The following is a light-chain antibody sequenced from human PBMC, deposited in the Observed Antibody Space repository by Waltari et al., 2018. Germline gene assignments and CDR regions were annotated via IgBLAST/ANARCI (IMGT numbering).Light chain of an antibody. V-gene: IGLV6-57*03. J-gene: IGLJ3*02. CDR1: SGSIATDY. Sequence: NFLLTQPHSVSESPGKTVTISCTRSSGSIATDYVQWYQPRPGSAPTTVILEDDQRPSGVPVRVSGSIDSSSNSASLPISGLKTEDEADYYCHSYDSSPFWVFGGGTKLTVL. CDR2: EDD. CDR3: HSYDSSPFWV.